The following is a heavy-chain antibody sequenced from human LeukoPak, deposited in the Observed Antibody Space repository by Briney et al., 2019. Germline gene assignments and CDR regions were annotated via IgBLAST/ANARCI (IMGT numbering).Heavy chain of an antibody. J-gene: IGHJ4*02. V-gene: IGHV4-59*01. CDR3: ARDQVYSGY. CDR2: IYYSGST. Sequence: SETLSLTCTVSGGSISSYYWSWIRQPPGKGLEWIGYIYYSGSTNYNPSLKSRVTISVDTSKNQFSLKLSSVTAPDTAVYYCARDQVYSGYWGQGTLVTVS. D-gene: IGHD5-12*01. CDR1: GGSISSYY.